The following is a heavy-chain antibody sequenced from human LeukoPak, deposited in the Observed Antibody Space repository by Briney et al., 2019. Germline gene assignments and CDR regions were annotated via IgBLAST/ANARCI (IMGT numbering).Heavy chain of an antibody. Sequence: SETLSLTCTVSGGSVSSGSYQWSWIRQLAGKGLEWIGRIYTSGSTNYDPSLESRVIISMDTSKNQFSLRLNSVTAADTAVYYCARTEPGGKFAYWGQGALVTVSS. CDR2: IYTSGST. CDR3: ARTEPGGKFAY. J-gene: IGHJ4*02. CDR1: GGSVSSGSYQ. V-gene: IGHV4-61*02. D-gene: IGHD1-14*01.